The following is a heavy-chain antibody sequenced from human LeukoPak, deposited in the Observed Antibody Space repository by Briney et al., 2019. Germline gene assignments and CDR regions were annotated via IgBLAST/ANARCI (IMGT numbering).Heavy chain of an antibody. CDR2: TRFDGSIK. CDR1: GFIFSDYG. J-gene: IGHJ4*02. D-gene: IGHD1-1*01. CDR3: ARWGGTRQYYFDY. V-gene: IGHV3-33*01. Sequence: GGSLRLSCSVSGFIFSDYGFHWVRQAPGKGLEWVAVTRFDGSIKQYADSVKGRFTISRDDSKNTLYLQMNSLKSEDTAVYYCARWGGTRQYYFDYWGRGTLVTVSS.